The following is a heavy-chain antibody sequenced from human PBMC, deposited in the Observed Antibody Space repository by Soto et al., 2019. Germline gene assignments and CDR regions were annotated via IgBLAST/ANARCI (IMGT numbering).Heavy chain of an antibody. D-gene: IGHD2-15*01. CDR2: ISGSVGST. CDR1: GFNFSSYA. Sequence: GGSLRLSCAASGFNFSSYAMSWVRQAPAKWLEWVSAISGSVGSTYYEDSVKGRFTLSRDNSKNTLSLQMTSLSAEDTAVYYCAKHQDTPDYRCQGTLGTVAS. V-gene: IGHV3-23*01. CDR3: AKHQDTPDY. J-gene: IGHJ4*02.